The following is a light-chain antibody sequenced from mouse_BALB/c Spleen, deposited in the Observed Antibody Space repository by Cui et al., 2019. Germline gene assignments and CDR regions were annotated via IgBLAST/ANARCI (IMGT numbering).Light chain of an antibody. CDR3: QQWSSNPLT. J-gene: IGKJ5*01. CDR1: SSVSY. CDR2: LTS. Sequence: IVLPPSPAPMSASPGEKVTMTCSASSSVSYMYWYQQKPRASPKPWIYLTSNLASGVPARFSGSGSGTSYSLTISSMEAEDAATYYCQQWSSNPLTFGAGTKLELK. V-gene: IGKV4-68*01.